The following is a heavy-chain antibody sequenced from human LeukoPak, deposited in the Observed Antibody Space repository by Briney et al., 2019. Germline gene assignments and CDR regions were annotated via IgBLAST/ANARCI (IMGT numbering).Heavy chain of an antibody. CDR3: AKDKGLITGLQN. V-gene: IGHV3-23*01. D-gene: IGHD1-20*01. J-gene: IGHJ4*02. CDR2: ISGSGGST. CDR1: GFTFSSYA. Sequence: GGSLRLSCAASGFTFSSYAMSWVRQAPGRGLEWVSAISGSGGSTYYADSVKGRFTISRDNSKNTLYLQMNSLRAEDTAVYYCAKDKGLITGLQNWGQGTLVTVSS.